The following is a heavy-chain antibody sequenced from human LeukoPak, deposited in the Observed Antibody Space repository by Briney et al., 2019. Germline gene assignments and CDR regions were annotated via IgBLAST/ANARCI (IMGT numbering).Heavy chain of an antibody. CDR1: GFTFSSYS. Sequence: PGGSLGLSCAASGFTFSSYSMNWVRQAPGKGLEWVSYISSSSSTIYYADSVKGRFTISRDNAKNSLYLQMNSLRDEDTAVYYCARAIHSSGWFTRFDYWGQGTLVTVSS. J-gene: IGHJ4*02. CDR3: ARAIHSSGWFTRFDY. CDR2: ISSSSSTI. V-gene: IGHV3-48*02. D-gene: IGHD6-19*01.